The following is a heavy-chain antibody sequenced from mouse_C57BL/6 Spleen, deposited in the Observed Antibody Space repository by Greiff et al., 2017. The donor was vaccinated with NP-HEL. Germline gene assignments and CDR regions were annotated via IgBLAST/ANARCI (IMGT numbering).Heavy chain of an antibody. CDR2: INPSTGGT. D-gene: IGHD1-1*01. J-gene: IGHJ1*03. CDR1: GYSFTGYY. Sequence: EVQLQQSGPELVKPGASVKISCKASGYSFTGYYMNWVKQSPEKSLEWIGEINPSTGGTTYNQKFKAKATLTVDKSSSTAYMQLKSLTSEDSAVYYCARSATTVVATDWYFDVWGTGTTVTVSS. V-gene: IGHV1-42*01. CDR3: ARSATTVVATDWYFDV.